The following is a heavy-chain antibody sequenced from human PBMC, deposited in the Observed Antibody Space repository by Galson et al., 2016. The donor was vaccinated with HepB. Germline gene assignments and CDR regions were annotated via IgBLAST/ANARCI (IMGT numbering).Heavy chain of an antibody. Sequence: SLRLSCAASGFIFSTYAMNWVRQAPGKGLEFVSGITGGGATTHYADSVKGRFTISRDNSNTTLYLQMSSLRTEDTAIYYCAKALAPYCSGGSCFRGFDSWGRGTLVAVSS. CDR1: GFIFSTYA. CDR3: AKALAPYCSGGSCFRGFDS. J-gene: IGHJ4*02. CDR2: ITGGGATT. D-gene: IGHD2-8*02. V-gene: IGHV3-23*01.